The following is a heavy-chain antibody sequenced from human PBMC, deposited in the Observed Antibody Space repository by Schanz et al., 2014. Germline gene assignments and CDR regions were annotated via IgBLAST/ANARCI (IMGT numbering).Heavy chain of an antibody. CDR3: ATENWWTVEK. Sequence: EVQLVESGGGLVQPGESLRLSCAVSGFSFSSYSMSWVRQAPGKGLEWIAYISSGGTTIYYADSVKGRFTISRDNAKSSLYLQMNSLRDEDTAVYYCATENWWTVEKWGQGTLVTVSS. CDR2: ISSGGTTI. V-gene: IGHV3-48*02. D-gene: IGHD2-15*01. CDR1: GFSFSSYS. J-gene: IGHJ4*02.